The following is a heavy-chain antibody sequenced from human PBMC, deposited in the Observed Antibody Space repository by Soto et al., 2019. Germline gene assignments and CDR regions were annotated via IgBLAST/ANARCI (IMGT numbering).Heavy chain of an antibody. V-gene: IGHV3-23*01. D-gene: IGHD5-12*01. Sequence: GGSLRLSCAASGFTFSSYAMGWVRQAPGKGLEWVSGITGSGAGTYYADSAKGRFTISRDNSENTLYLQMNSLRVEDTAVYYCAKERGYSGYAVDYWGQGTLVTVSS. CDR1: GFTFSSYA. J-gene: IGHJ4*02. CDR3: AKERGYSGYAVDY. CDR2: ITGSGAGT.